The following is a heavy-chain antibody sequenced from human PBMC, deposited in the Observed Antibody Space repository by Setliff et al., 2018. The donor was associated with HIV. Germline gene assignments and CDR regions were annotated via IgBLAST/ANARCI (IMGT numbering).Heavy chain of an antibody. V-gene: IGHV1-2*04. D-gene: IGHD3-22*01. CDR2: INSATGGT. Sequence: ASVKVSCKASGYTFTDNYIHWVRQAPGQGLEWMAWINSATGGTNYAQNFQGWVTVTRDTPINTVYMELSSLRSEDTAVYYCARDFPEVYYDSSGYLDYWGQGTLVTVSS. CDR3: ARDFPEVYYDSSGYLDY. J-gene: IGHJ4*02. CDR1: GYTFTDNY.